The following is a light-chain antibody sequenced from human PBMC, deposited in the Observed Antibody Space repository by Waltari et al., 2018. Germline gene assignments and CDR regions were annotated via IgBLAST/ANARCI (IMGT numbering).Light chain of an antibody. J-gene: IGLJ1*01. CDR3: SSYTRSSSLYV. V-gene: IGLV2-14*01. CDR1: RSDIGAYNY. CDR2: GVT. Sequence: QSALTQPASVSGSPGQSITISCAGTRSDIGAYNYVSWYQLHPGKAPKLIIYGVTNRPSWVSTRFSGSKSGNTASLTISGLQADDEADYYCSSYTRSSSLYVFGGGTTVTV.